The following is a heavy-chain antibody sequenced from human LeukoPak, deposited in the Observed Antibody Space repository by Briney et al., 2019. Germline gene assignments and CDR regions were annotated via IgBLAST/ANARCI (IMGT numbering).Heavy chain of an antibody. CDR2: ISAYNGNT. Sequence: ASVTVSCKASGYTFTSYGISWVRQAPGQGLEWMGWISAYNGNTNYAQKLQGRVTMTTDTSTSTAYMELRSLRSDDTAVYYCARDGNYCSGGSCYSDYWGQGTLVTVSS. D-gene: IGHD2-15*01. V-gene: IGHV1-18*01. CDR3: ARDGNYCSGGSCYSDY. J-gene: IGHJ4*02. CDR1: GYTFTSYG.